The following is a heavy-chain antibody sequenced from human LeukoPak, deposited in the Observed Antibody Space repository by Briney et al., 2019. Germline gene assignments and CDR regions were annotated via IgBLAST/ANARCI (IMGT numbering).Heavy chain of an antibody. CDR3: ARGSCSSTSCYTV. Sequence: SETLSLTCAVYGGSFSGYYWSWIRQPPGKGLEWIGEINQSGSTNYNPSLKSRVTISVDTSKNQFSLKLSSVTAADTAVYYCARGSCSSTSCYTVWGQGTLVTVSS. CDR2: INQSGST. J-gene: IGHJ4*02. D-gene: IGHD2-2*02. CDR1: GGSFSGYY. V-gene: IGHV4-34*01.